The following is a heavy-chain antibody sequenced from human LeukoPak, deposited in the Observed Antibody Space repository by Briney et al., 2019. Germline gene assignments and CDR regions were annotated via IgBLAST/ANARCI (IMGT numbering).Heavy chain of an antibody. J-gene: IGHJ4*02. CDR3: ARGYSGCDY. CDR2: IYYSGST. V-gene: IGHV4-59*01. D-gene: IGHD1-26*01. CDR1: GGSISSYY. Sequence: PSETLSLTCTVSGGSISSYYWSWIRQPPGKGLEWIGYIYYSGSTNYNPSLKSRVTISVDTSKNQFSLKLSSVTAADTAVYYCARGYSGCDYWGQGTLVTVSS.